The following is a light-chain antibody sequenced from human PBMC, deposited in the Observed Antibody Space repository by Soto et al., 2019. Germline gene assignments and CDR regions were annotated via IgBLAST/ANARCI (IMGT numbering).Light chain of an antibody. CDR2: QVS. CDR1: SSDVGGYNY. J-gene: IGLJ3*02. V-gene: IGLV2-14*01. CDR3: SSYSGATTLVV. Sequence: HSALTQPASVSGSPGQSIIISCTGTSSDVGGYNYVSWYRHHPGKAPKLMIYQVSNRASGISYRFSGSKSGNTASLSISGLQAEDEADYYCSSYSGATTLVVFGGGTKVTVL.